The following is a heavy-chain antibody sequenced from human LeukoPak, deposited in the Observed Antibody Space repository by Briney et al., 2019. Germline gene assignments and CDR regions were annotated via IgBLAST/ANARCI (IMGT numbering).Heavy chain of an antibody. CDR1: GGSISSYY. Sequence: SETLSLTCTVSGGSISSYYWSWIRQPPGKGLEWIGYIYYSGSTNYNPSLKSRVTISVDTSKNQFSLKLSSVTAADTAVYYCARESGVPAAPNWFDPWGQGTLVTVSS. J-gene: IGHJ5*02. V-gene: IGHV4-59*12. D-gene: IGHD2-2*01. CDR2: IYYSGST. CDR3: ARESGVPAAPNWFDP.